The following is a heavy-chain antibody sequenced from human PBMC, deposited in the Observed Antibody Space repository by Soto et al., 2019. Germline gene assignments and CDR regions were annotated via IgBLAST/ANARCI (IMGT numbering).Heavy chain of an antibody. CDR2: INPNSGGT. D-gene: IGHD3-10*01. Sequence: ASVKVSCKASGYTFTGYYMHWVRQAPGQGLEWMGWINPNSGGTNYAQKFQGRVTMTRDTSISTAYMELSRLRSDDTAVYYCATINYYGSGSYDYYYGMDVWGQGTTVTVSS. J-gene: IGHJ6*02. CDR3: ATINYYGSGSYDYYYGMDV. V-gene: IGHV1-2*02. CDR1: GYTFTGYY.